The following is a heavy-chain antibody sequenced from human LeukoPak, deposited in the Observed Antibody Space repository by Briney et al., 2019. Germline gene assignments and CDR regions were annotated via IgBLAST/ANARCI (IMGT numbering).Heavy chain of an antibody. CDR2: IKQDGSEK. CDR1: GFTFSSYW. V-gene: IGHV3-7*01. Sequence: GSLRLSCAASGFTFSSYWMSWVRQAPGKGLEWVANIKQDGSEKYYVDSVKGRFTISRDNAKNSLYLQMNSLRAEDTAVYYCAREVGWFGVYYFDYWGQGTPVTVSS. CDR3: AREVGWFGVYYFDY. J-gene: IGHJ4*02. D-gene: IGHD3-10*01.